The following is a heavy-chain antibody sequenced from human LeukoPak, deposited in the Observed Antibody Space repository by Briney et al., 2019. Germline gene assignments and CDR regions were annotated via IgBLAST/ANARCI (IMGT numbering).Heavy chain of an antibody. CDR3: ATSWRGVGAFKY. Sequence: GASVKVSCKASGYTFTGHYMHWVRQAPGQGLEWMGWISPNSGGTKYAQKFQGRVTLTRDTSISTAYMELSTLTSDDTAVYYCATSWRGVGAFKYWGQGTLVTVSS. CDR2: ISPNSGGT. D-gene: IGHD1-26*01. V-gene: IGHV1-2*02. CDR1: GYTFTGHY. J-gene: IGHJ4*02.